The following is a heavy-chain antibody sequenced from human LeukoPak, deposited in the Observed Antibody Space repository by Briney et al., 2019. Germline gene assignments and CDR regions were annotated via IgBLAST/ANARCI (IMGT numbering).Heavy chain of an antibody. J-gene: IGHJ4*02. Sequence: PSETLSLTCTVSGGSISSSSYYWGWIRQPPGKGLEWIGSIYYSGSTYYNPSLKSRVTISVDTSKNQFSLKLSSVTAADTAVYYCARITMVRTLDYWGQGTLVTVSS. CDR2: IYYSGST. V-gene: IGHV4-39*01. CDR1: GGSISSSSYY. D-gene: IGHD3-10*01. CDR3: ARITMVRTLDY.